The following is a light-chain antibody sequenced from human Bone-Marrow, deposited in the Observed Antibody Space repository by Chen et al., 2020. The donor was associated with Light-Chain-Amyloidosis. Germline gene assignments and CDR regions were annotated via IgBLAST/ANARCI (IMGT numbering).Light chain of an antibody. CDR3: QVWDRSSDRPV. CDR2: DDS. J-gene: IGLJ3*02. V-gene: IGLV3-21*02. CDR1: NIGSTS. Sequence: SYVLTQPSSVSVAAGQTATIACAGNNIGSTSVHWYQQTPGQAPLLVVYDDSDRPSGIPARLSGSNSGNTATLTISRVEAGDEADYYCQVWDRSSDRPVFGGGTKLTVL.